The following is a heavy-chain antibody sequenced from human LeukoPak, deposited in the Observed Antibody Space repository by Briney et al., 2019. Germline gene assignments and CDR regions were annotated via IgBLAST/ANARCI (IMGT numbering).Heavy chain of an antibody. Sequence: PGGSLRLSCAASGFKFSSYAVSWVRQAPGKGLEWVLTISGSGGSTYYADSVKGRFTISRDNSKNTLFLQMNSLRAEDTAVYYCAKVQDYGSGRLDYWGQGTLVTVSS. D-gene: IGHD3-10*01. CDR2: ISGSGGST. J-gene: IGHJ4*02. CDR3: AKVQDYGSGRLDY. V-gene: IGHV3-23*01. CDR1: GFKFSSYA.